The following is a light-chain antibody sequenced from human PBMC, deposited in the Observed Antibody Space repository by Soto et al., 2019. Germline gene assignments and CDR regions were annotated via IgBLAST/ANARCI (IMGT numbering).Light chain of an antibody. CDR3: QQYNSWLCT. Sequence: GMSPSVATISLEKRGVGTECRRASQSVSSKLAWYQQKPGQAPRLLIYGASTRATGIPARFSGSGSGTEFTLIIRSLQSEDSPVSYRQQYNSWLCTFGQGTKVDIK. CDR2: GAS. CDR1: QSVSSK. V-gene: IGKV3-15*01. J-gene: IGKJ1*01.